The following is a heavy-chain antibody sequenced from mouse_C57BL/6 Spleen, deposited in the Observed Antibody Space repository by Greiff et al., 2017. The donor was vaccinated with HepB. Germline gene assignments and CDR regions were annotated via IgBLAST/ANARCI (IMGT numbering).Heavy chain of an antibody. V-gene: IGHV5-17*01. CDR3: ARPGYSNCFAY. D-gene: IGHD2-5*01. CDR2: ISSGSSTI. Sequence: EVMLVESGGGLVKPGGSLKLSCAASGFTFSDYGMHWVRQAPEKGLEWVAYISSGSSTIYYADTVKGRFTISRDNAKNTLFLQMTSLRSEDTAMYYCARPGYSNCFAYWGQGTLVTVSA. J-gene: IGHJ3*01. CDR1: GFTFSDYG.